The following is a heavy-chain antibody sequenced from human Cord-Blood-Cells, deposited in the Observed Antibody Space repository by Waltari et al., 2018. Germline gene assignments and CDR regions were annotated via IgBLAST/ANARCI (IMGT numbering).Heavy chain of an antibody. D-gene: IGHD6-6*01. Sequence: QVQLQESGPGLVKPSETLSLTCPVSGGSISSYYWSWIRQPPGKGLEWIGYIYYSGSTNYNPSLKSRVTISVDTSKNQFSLKLSSVTAADTAVYYCARDPGSSDAFDIWGQGTMVTVSS. CDR1: GGSISSYY. J-gene: IGHJ3*02. CDR3: ARDPGSSDAFDI. V-gene: IGHV4-59*01. CDR2: IYYSGST.